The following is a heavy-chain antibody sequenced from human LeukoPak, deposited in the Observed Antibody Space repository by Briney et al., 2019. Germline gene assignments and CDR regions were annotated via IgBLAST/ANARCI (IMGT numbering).Heavy chain of an antibody. V-gene: IGHV3-13*05. CDR3: AGQARPGSAEGAFDI. CDR1: GFTFSSYD. CDR2: ISTAGDP. D-gene: IGHD2-2*01. Sequence: GSLRLSCTASGFTFSSYDMHWVRQDKGKGLEWVSAISTAGDPYYVGSVKGRFTISRQNAKNSFYLQMNSLRAGDTAVYYCAGQARPGSAEGAFDIWGQGTMVTVSS. J-gene: IGHJ3*02.